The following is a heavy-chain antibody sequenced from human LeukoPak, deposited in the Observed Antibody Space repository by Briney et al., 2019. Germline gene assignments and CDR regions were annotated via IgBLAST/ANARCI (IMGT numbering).Heavy chain of an antibody. CDR3: ARRAYYDSSGYHPTSGYFDL. J-gene: IGHJ2*01. CDR1: GGSVFSYY. V-gene: IGHV4-4*08. Sequence: PSETLSLTCTVSGGSVFSYYWNWIRQSPGKGLEWLGYIYPNGITNYSPSLGSRGTISIAKSKNQISLRLTSVTAADTAIYYCARRAYYDSSGYHPTSGYFDLWGRGTLVTVSS. CDR2: IYPNGIT. D-gene: IGHD3-22*01.